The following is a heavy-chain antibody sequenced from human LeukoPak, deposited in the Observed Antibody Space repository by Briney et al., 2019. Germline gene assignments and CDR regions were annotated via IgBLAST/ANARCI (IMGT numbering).Heavy chain of an antibody. J-gene: IGHJ3*02. D-gene: IGHD5-18*01. V-gene: IGHV3-33*06. CDR2: TWYDGSNK. CDR3: AKDRGDTAYAFDI. Sequence: GRSLRLSCAASGFTFSSYGMHWVRQAPGKGLEWVAVTWYDGSNKYYADSVKGRFTISRDNSKNTLYLQMNSLRAEDTAVYYCAKDRGDTAYAFDIWGQGTMVTVSS. CDR1: GFTFSSYG.